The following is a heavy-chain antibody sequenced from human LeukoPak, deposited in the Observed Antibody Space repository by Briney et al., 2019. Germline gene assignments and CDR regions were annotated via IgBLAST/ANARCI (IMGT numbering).Heavy chain of an antibody. J-gene: IGHJ4*02. V-gene: IGHV1-8*01. CDR2: MNPNSGNT. CDR1: GYTFTSYD. D-gene: IGHD3-22*01. Sequence: ASVKVSCKASGYTFTSYDVNWVRQATGQGLEWMGWMNPNSGNTGYAQKFQGRVTMTRNTSISTAYMELGSLRSEDTAVYYCARGDHRMIPEDWGQGTLVTVSS. CDR3: ARGDHRMIPED.